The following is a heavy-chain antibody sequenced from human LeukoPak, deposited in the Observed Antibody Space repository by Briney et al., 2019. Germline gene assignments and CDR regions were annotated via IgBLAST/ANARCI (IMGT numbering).Heavy chain of an antibody. J-gene: IGHJ4*02. Sequence: SETLSLTCTVSGGSISSYYWSWIRQPPGEGLEWIGYIYYSGSTNYNPSLKSRVTISVDTSKNQFSLKLSSVTAADTAVYYCARLAYYYGSSGYYEGALFDYWGQGTLVTVSS. CDR2: IYYSGST. CDR3: ARLAYYYGSSGYYEGALFDY. D-gene: IGHD3-22*01. CDR1: GGSISSYY. V-gene: IGHV4-59*08.